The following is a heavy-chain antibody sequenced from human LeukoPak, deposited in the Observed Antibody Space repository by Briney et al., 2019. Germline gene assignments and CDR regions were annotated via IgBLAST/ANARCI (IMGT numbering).Heavy chain of an antibody. Sequence: ASVKVSCKASGGTFSRYAISWVRQAPGQGLEWMGWINPNSGGTNYAQKFQGRVTMTRDTSISTAYMELRRLRSDDTAVYYCAREGRVDSAVVLFDYWGQGTLVTVSS. CDR3: AREGRVDSAVVLFDY. CDR1: GGTFSRYA. D-gene: IGHD5-18*01. CDR2: INPNSGGT. J-gene: IGHJ4*02. V-gene: IGHV1-2*02.